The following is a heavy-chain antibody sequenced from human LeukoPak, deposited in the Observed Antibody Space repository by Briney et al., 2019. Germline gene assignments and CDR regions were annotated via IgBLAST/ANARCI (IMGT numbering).Heavy chain of an antibody. CDR3: ARIAVAGTEGYYYYYMDV. D-gene: IGHD6-19*01. CDR1: GFTFSSYW. CDR2: IKQDGSEK. Sequence: GGSLRLSCAASGFTFSSYWMSWVRQASGKGLEWVANIKQDGSEKYYVDSVKGRFTISRDNAKNSLYLQMNSLRAEDTAVYYCARIAVAGTEGYYYYYMDVWGKGTTVTVSS. J-gene: IGHJ6*03. V-gene: IGHV3-7*01.